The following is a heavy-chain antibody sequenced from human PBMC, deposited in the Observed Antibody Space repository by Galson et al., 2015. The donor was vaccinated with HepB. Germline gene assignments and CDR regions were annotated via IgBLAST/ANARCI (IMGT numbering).Heavy chain of an antibody. D-gene: IGHD3-3*01. CDR2: IFSSGNA. CDR1: GGSISSGSYY. Sequence: TLSLTCTVSGGSISSGSYYWSWIRQPAGKGLEWIGRIFSSGNAKYNPSLKSRVTMSVDTSKNQFSLKMTSVTAADTAVYFCARDFWSGYYDYNYYMDVWGKGTTVTVSS. J-gene: IGHJ6*03. CDR3: ARDFWSGYYDYNYYMDV. V-gene: IGHV4-61*02.